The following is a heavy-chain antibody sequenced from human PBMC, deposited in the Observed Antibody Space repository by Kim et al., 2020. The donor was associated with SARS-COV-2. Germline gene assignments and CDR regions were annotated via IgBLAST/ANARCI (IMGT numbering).Heavy chain of an antibody. CDR3: ARGTGGSSVFDY. V-gene: IGHV1-69*13. J-gene: IGHJ4*02. Sequence: SVKVSCKASGGTFSSYAISWVRQAPGQGFEGLGGNIPIFVSANHAQKFQGRVTITADESTSTAYMELGSLRSEDTAVYYCARGTGGSSVFDYFGQGTLVTVSS. CDR1: GGTFSSYA. D-gene: IGHD6-6*01. CDR2: NIPIFVSA.